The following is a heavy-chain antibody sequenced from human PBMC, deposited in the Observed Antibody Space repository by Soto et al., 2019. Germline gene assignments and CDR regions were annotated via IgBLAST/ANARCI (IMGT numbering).Heavy chain of an antibody. CDR2: MSPNSANT. V-gene: IGHV1-8*01. CDR1: GYTFTSYD. Sequence: GASVKVSCKASGYTFTSYDINWVRQATGQGFEWMGWMSPNSANTGYAQKLQGRVTMTTDTSTSTAYMELRSLRSDDTAVYYCARRQWLVGGYYYGMDVWGQGTTVTVSS. CDR3: ARRQWLVGGYYYGMDV. D-gene: IGHD6-19*01. J-gene: IGHJ6*02.